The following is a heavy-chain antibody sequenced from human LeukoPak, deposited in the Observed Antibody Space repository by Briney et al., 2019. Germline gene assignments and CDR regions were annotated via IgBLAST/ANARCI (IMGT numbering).Heavy chain of an antibody. D-gene: IGHD5-18*01. CDR2: IRKDGSEK. CDR3: ARHLSGVTGYTYGRGIDY. Sequence: GGSLRLSCAASGFTFSSYWMSWVRQAPGKGLEWVANIRKDGSEKYYVDSVKGRFTISRDNAKTSLYLQMNSLRVEDTSVYYCARHLSGVTGYTYGRGIDYWGQGTLVTVSS. CDR1: GFTFSSYW. J-gene: IGHJ4*02. V-gene: IGHV3-7*01.